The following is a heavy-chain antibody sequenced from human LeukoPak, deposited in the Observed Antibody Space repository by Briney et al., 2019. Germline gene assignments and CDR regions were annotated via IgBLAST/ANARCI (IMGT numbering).Heavy chain of an antibody. D-gene: IGHD3-9*01. CDR2: INPNSGGT. CDR3: ARGRGLRYFDWSILF. V-gene: IGHV1-2*02. J-gene: IGHJ3*01. CDR1: GYTFTGYY. Sequence: ASVKVSCKASGYTFTGYYMHWVRQAPGQGLEWMGWINPNSGGTNYAQKFQGRVTMIRNTSTSTAYMELSSLRSEDTAVYYCARGRGLRYFDWSILFWGQGTMVTVSS.